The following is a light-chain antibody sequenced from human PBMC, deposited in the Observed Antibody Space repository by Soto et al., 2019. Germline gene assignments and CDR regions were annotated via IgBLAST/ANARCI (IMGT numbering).Light chain of an antibody. V-gene: IGLV3-21*02. J-gene: IGLJ1*01. CDR2: DDS. CDR1: NIGSKS. Sequence: SYELTQPPAVSVAPGQTARITRGGNNIGSKSEHWYQQKPGQAPVLVVYDDSDRPSGIPERFSGSNSGNTATLTISRVEAWDEAYYYCQLWDSSSDHYVFGTGTKVTVL. CDR3: QLWDSSSDHYV.